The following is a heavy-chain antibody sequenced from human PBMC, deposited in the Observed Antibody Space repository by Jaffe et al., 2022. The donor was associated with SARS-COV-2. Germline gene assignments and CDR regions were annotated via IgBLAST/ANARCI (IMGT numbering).Heavy chain of an antibody. CDR2: IWYDGSNK. Sequence: QVQLVESGGGVVQPGRSLRLSCAASGFTFSSYGMHWVRQAPGKGLEWVAVIWYDGSNKYYADSVKGRFTISRDNSKNTLYLQMNSLRAEDTAVYYCARDRGEPSGSSHSYYYYYYGMDVWGQGTTVTVSS. D-gene: IGHD1-26*01. V-gene: IGHV3-33*01. CDR1: GFTFSSYG. J-gene: IGHJ6*02. CDR3: ARDRGEPSGSSHSYYYYYYGMDV.